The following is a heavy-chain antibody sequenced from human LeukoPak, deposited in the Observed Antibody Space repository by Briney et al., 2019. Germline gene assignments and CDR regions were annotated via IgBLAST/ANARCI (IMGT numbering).Heavy chain of an antibody. CDR1: GGTFSSYA. J-gene: IGHJ4*02. CDR3: VVDYGGNGDFDY. Sequence: SVKVSCKASGGTFSSYAISWVRQAPGQGLEWMGRIIPILGIANYAQKFQGRATITADKSTSTAYMELSSLRSEDTAVYYCVVDYGGNGDFDYWGQGTLVTVSS. V-gene: IGHV1-69*04. D-gene: IGHD4-23*01. CDR2: IIPILGIA.